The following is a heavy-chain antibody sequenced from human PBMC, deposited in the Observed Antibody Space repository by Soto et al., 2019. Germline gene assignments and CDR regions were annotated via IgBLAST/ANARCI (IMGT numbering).Heavy chain of an antibody. V-gene: IGHV3-74*01. CDR2: ISSDGSVT. CDR1: GFTFSNYW. D-gene: IGHD2-2*01. Sequence: GGSLRLSCAASGFTFSNYWMHWVRQAPGKGLVWVSRISSDGSVTSYADSVKGRFTISRDNAKDTMFLQMNTLRAEDTAVYYCTRDPAGPLYFDSWGQGTLVTVSS. CDR3: TRDPAGPLYFDS. J-gene: IGHJ4*02.